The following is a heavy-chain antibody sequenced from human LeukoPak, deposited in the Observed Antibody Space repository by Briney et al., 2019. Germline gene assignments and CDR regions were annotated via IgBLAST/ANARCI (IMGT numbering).Heavy chain of an antibody. J-gene: IGHJ3*02. V-gene: IGHV5-51*01. CDR3: AARGATGKSKAAFDI. CDR1: GYSFSSHW. D-gene: IGHD1-1*01. Sequence: GESLKISCKGSGYSFSSHWIAWVRQVPGKGLEWMGIIYPGDSETRYRPSFQGQVTISADKSISTAYLQWGSLKASDTAMYYCAARGATGKSKAAFDIWGQGTTVTVSS. CDR2: IYPGDSET.